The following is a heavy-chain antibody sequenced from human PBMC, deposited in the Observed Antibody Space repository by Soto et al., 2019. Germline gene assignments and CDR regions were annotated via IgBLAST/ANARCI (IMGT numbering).Heavy chain of an antibody. CDR2: IYPHDSDT. J-gene: IGHJ4*02. CDR1: GYSFIDHW. V-gene: IGHV5-51*01. D-gene: IGHD2-2*01. Sequence: LGESLKTSCKGSGYSFIDHWIALVLHMPGKGLEWMGIIYPHDSDTTYSPSFQGQVTISADKSISTAYLQWSSLEASDTAMYYCARPTYYSNTHCSPFDLWGQGTLVTVSS. CDR3: ARPTYYSNTHCSPFDL.